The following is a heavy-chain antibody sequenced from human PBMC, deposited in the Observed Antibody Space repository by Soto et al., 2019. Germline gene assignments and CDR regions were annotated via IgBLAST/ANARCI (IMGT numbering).Heavy chain of an antibody. CDR2: IVPIVDTS. Sequence: QVQLVQSGAEVRQTASSVKVSCKTSGGTFSSYAIRWVRQASGQGLEWMGGIVPIVDTSTYAQKFQGRVTITADESTSTVYMELSSLRSDDTAVYYCVRVVAIPGYPDNWGQGTLVTVSS. V-gene: IGHV1-69*12. D-gene: IGHD5-12*01. CDR3: VRVVAIPGYPDN. J-gene: IGHJ4*02. CDR1: GGTFSSYA.